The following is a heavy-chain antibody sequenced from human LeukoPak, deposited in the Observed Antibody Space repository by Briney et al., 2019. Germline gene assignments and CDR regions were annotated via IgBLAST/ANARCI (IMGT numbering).Heavy chain of an antibody. CDR3: ARDKVRVRGGVTNPLFDY. CDR1: GFTFSSYG. V-gene: IGHV3-33*01. CDR2: IWYDGSNK. J-gene: IGHJ4*02. D-gene: IGHD3-16*01. Sequence: GGSLRLSCAAPGFTFSSYGMHWVRQAPGKGLEWVAIIWYDGSNKYYADSVKGRFTISRDNSKNTLYLQMNSLRAEDTAVYFCARDKVRVRGGVTNPLFDYWGQGSLVTVSS.